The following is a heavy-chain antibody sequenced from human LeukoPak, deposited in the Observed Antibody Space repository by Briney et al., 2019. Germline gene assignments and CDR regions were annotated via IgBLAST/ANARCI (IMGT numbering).Heavy chain of an antibody. D-gene: IGHD6-19*01. Sequence: GESLKISCKGSGYSFTTYWIGWVRQMPGKGLEWMGIIYPGDSDTRYSPSFQGQVTISADKSISTAYLQWSSLRASDTAMYFCARLSSGGGAVMDFWGQGTLVTVSS. CDR1: GYSFTTYW. CDR3: ARLSSGGGAVMDF. J-gene: IGHJ4*02. V-gene: IGHV5-51*01. CDR2: IYPGDSDT.